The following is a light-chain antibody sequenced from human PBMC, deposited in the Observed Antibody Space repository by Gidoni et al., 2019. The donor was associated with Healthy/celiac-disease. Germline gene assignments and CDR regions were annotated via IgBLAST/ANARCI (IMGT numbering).Light chain of an antibody. CDR2: GAS. Sequence: EIVMTQSPATLSVSPGARATLSCRASQSVSSNLAWYQQKPGQAPRLLIYGASTRATGIPARFSGSGSGTEFTLTISSLQSEDFAVYYCQQYNNWPPSSPCSFGQGTKLEIK. J-gene: IGKJ2*04. CDR1: QSVSSN. CDR3: QQYNNWPPSSPCS. V-gene: IGKV3-15*01.